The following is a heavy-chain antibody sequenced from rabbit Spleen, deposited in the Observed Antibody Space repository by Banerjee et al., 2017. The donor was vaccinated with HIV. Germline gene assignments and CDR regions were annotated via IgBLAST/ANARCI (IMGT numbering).Heavy chain of an antibody. D-gene: IGHD8-1*01. V-gene: IGHV1S47*01. J-gene: IGHJ6*01. Sequence: ELLESGGGLVQPWESMKISCKTSGFDFSRYSIKWVRQAPGKGPEWIAYICPGFGSTYYANSVKGRFTISETSTTTVTLQMTSLTAADTATYFCARDSGSSFSSYGMALWGQGTLVTVS. CDR3: ARDSGSSFSSYGMAL. CDR1: GFDFSRYS. CDR2: ICPGFGST.